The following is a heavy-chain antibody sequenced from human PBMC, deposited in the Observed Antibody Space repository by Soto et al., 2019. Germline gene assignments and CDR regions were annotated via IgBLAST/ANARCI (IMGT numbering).Heavy chain of an antibody. J-gene: IGHJ4*02. CDR1: GGSISSGGYY. CDR3: AREAQLNWGYFDY. CDR2: IYYSGST. V-gene: IGHV4-31*03. Sequence: SETLSLTCTVSGGSISSGGYYWSWIRQHPGKGLEWIGYIYYSGSTYYNPSLKSRVTISVDTSKNQFSLKLSSVTAADTAVYYCAREAQLNWGYFDYWGQGTLVTVSS. D-gene: IGHD5-18*01.